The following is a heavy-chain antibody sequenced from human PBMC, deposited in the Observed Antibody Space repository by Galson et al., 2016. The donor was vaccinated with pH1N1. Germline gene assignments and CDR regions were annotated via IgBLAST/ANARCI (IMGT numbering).Heavy chain of an antibody. CDR3: ARGVHSSGWDDGYFKH. V-gene: IGHV1-18*01. CDR1: GYMFSTYG. D-gene: IGHD6-19*01. CDR2: ISGYNGNT. J-gene: IGHJ1*01. Sequence: SVKVSCKASGYMFSTYGINWVRKAPGQGPEWMGRISGYNGNTIYAQKFQARISMTIDKSTSTVYMDLRSLRFDDTAVYYCARGVHSSGWDDGYFKHWGQGSLITVSS.